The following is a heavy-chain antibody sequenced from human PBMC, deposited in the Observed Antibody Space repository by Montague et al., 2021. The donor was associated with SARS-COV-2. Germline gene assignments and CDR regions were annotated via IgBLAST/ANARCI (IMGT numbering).Heavy chain of an antibody. CDR1: GGSISSSSYY. CDR3: ARVGRQQLVRLSGMDV. D-gene: IGHD6-13*01. Sequence: SETLSLTCTVSGGSISSSSYYWGWIRQPPGKGLEWIGSIYYSRSAYYNPSLKSRVTISVATSKNQFSLKLSSVTAADTAVYYCARVGRQQLVRLSGMDVWGQGTTVTVSS. CDR2: IYYSRSA. J-gene: IGHJ6*02. V-gene: IGHV4-39*07.